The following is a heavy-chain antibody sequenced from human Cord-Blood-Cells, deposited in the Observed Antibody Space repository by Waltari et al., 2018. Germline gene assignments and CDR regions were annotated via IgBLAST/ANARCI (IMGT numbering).Heavy chain of an antibody. D-gene: IGHD6-19*01. CDR2: IVVGSGNT. CDR1: GFTFTSSA. V-gene: IGHV1-58*02. Sequence: QMQLVQSGPEVKKPGTSVKVSCKASGFTFTSSAMQWVRQARGQRLEWIGWIVVGSGNTNYAQKFQERVTITRDMSTSTAYMGLSSLRSEDTAVYYCAAEGGYSSGWTVAFDIWGQGTMVTVSS. CDR3: AAEGGYSSGWTVAFDI. J-gene: IGHJ3*02.